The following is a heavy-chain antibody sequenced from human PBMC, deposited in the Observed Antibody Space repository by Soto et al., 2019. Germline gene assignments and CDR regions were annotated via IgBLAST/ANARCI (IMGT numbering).Heavy chain of an antibody. D-gene: IGHD3-10*01. V-gene: IGHV4-30-4*01. CDR2: IYYSGST. J-gene: IGHJ5*02. CDR1: GGSISSGDYY. Sequence: SETLSLTCTVSGGSISSGDYYWSWIRQPPGKGLEWIGYIYYSGSTYYNPSLKSRVTISVDTSKNQFSLKLSSVTAADTAVYYCARSSGVRGLDLNWFDPWGQGTLVTVSS. CDR3: ARSSGVRGLDLNWFDP.